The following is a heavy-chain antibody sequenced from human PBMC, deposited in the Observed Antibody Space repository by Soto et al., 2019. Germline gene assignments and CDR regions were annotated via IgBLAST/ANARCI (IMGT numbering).Heavy chain of an antibody. CDR2: IDNDGSGT. CDR3: TTAFEH. J-gene: IGHJ4*02. V-gene: IGHV3-74*01. Sequence: EVQLVESGGGSVQPGGSMRLSCPASGITLSHFWMHWVRQAPGKGLVWVARIDNDGSGTSYADFAKGRLTISKDDAKNTLYLQMNSLRAEDTALYYCTTAFEHWGRRTLVTVSS. CDR1: GITLSHFW.